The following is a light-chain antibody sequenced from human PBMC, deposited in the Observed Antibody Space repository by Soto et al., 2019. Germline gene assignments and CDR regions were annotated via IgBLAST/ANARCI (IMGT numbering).Light chain of an antibody. CDR1: QGIRND. Sequence: AIQMTQSPSSLSASVGDRVTITCRASQGIRNDLGWYQQKLGKAPKLLIYAASSLQSGVPSRFSGSGSGTDFTLTITSLQPEDFATYFCQQYDSYPLTFGGGTKVEIK. J-gene: IGKJ4*01. CDR3: QQYDSYPLT. V-gene: IGKV1-6*01. CDR2: AAS.